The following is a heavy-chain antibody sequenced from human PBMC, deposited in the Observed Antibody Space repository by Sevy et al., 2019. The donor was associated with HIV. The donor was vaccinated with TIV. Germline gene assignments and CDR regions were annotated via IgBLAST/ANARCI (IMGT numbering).Heavy chain of an antibody. CDR3: AGFEYGDYTNLFDP. CDR1: GGSISSSSYY. J-gene: IGHJ5*02. V-gene: IGHV4-39*01. Sequence: LETLSLTYTVSGGSISSSSYYWGWIRQPPGKGLEWIGNIYYSGSSYYNPSLNSRVTISVVTSKNQFSLKLTSVTAADTAVYYCAGFEYGDYTNLFDPWGQGTLVTVSS. D-gene: IGHD4-17*01. CDR2: IYYSGSS.